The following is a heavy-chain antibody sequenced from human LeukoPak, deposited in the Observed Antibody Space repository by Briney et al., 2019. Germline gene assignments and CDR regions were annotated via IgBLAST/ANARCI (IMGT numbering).Heavy chain of an antibody. Sequence: SETLSLTCAVYGGSFSGYYWSWIRQPPGKGLEWIGEINHSGSTNYNPSLKSRVTISVDTSKNQFSLKLSSVTAADTAVYYCARDLAGPTYGMDVWGQGTTVTVSS. V-gene: IGHV4-34*01. J-gene: IGHJ6*02. CDR1: GGSFSGYY. D-gene: IGHD6-19*01. CDR2: INHSGST. CDR3: ARDLAGPTYGMDV.